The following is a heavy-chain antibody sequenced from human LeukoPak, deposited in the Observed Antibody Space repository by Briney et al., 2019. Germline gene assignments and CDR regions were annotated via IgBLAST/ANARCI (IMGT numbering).Heavy chain of an antibody. J-gene: IGHJ4*02. CDR2: IKQDGSEK. CDR1: GFTFSSYA. V-gene: IGHV3-7*01. CDR3: ARPPRAMIEPY. Sequence: GGTLRLSCAASGFTFSSYAMSWVRQAPGKGLEWVANIKQDGSEKYYVDSVKGRFTISRDNAKNSLYLQMNSLRAEDTAVYYCARPPRAMIEPYWGQGTLVTVSS. D-gene: IGHD3-22*01.